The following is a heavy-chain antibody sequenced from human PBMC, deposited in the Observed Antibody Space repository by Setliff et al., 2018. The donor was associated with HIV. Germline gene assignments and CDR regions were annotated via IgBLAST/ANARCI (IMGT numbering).Heavy chain of an antibody. Sequence: SETLSLTCSVSGGFVSSVNYYWSWIRQPPGKGLEWIGYIHYTGSTTYNPSLKSRVTISVDTSKNQFSLELSSVTAADTAVYYCAREAVDGYARYFDYWGQGSLVTVSS. D-gene: IGHD5-12*01. J-gene: IGHJ4*02. CDR3: AREAVDGYARYFDY. V-gene: IGHV4-61*01. CDR1: GGFVSSVNYY. CDR2: IHYTGST.